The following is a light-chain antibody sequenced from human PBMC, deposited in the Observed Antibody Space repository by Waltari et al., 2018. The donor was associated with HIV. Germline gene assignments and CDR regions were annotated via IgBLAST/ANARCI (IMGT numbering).Light chain of an antibody. J-gene: IGLJ1*01. Sequence: SYVLTQPPSVSVAPGETATITCAGNNIGSKNVHRYQQRPGQAPILVIYYDNERPSGIPERFSGSNSGNTATLTIRRVEVADEADYYCQVWDSDSDHVFGPGTEVTVL. CDR3: QVWDSDSDHV. CDR2: YDN. CDR1: NIGSKN. V-gene: IGLV3-21*01.